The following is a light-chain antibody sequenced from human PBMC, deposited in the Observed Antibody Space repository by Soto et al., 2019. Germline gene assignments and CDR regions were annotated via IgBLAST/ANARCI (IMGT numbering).Light chain of an antibody. CDR1: QSVSKSY. V-gene: IGKV3-20*01. CDR3: QQYGSSPPWT. Sequence: EIVLTQSPGTLSLSPGERATLSCRASQSVSKSYLAWYQQKPGQAPRLLIYGASSRATGIPDRFSGSGSGTDCTLTISRLDPEDFAVYYCQQYGSSPPWTFGQGTKVEIK. CDR2: GAS. J-gene: IGKJ1*01.